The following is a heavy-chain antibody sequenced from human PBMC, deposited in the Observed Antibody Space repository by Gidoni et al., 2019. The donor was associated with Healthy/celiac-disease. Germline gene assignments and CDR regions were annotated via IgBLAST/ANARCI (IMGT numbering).Heavy chain of an antibody. Sequence: QVQLQQWGAGLLKPSATLSLTCAVYGRSFSGYYWSWIRQPPGQGLEWIGEINHSGSTNYNPSLKSRVTISVDTSKNQFSLKLSSVTAADTAVYYCASRVAVTTQRRNWYFDLWGRGTLVTVSS. D-gene: IGHD4-4*01. CDR2: INHSGST. J-gene: IGHJ2*01. CDR1: GRSFSGYY. V-gene: IGHV4-34*01. CDR3: ASRVAVTTQRRNWYFDL.